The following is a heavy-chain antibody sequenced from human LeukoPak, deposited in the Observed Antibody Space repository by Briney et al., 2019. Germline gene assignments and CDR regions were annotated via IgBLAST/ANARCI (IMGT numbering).Heavy chain of an antibody. D-gene: IGHD4-17*01. Sequence: GASLKVSCKASGDTFSNFVISWVRQAPGQGLEWMGRIIPLLGVANYAQILQGRVTITADKSADAAYMELSSLRSNDTAVYYCARENTVTNYFDYWGQGALVTVSS. CDR1: GDTFSNFV. CDR3: ARENTVTNYFDY. CDR2: IIPLLGVA. J-gene: IGHJ4*02. V-gene: IGHV1-69*04.